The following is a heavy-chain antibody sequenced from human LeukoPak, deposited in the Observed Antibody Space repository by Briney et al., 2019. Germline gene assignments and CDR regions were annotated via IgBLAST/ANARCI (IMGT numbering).Heavy chain of an antibody. Sequence: GGSLRLSCAASGFSFNDYDMYWVRQTAGKRLEWVSAISLVGDTYYPASVKGRFTVSRDSAKSFLYLQMNSLRAGDTAPYYCATATSYGDYSHLPYYYYGMDVWGHGTTVTVSS. D-gene: IGHD4-17*01. CDR3: ATATSYGDYSHLPYYYYGMDV. CDR1: GFSFNDYD. V-gene: IGHV3-13*01. CDR2: ISLVGDT. J-gene: IGHJ6*02.